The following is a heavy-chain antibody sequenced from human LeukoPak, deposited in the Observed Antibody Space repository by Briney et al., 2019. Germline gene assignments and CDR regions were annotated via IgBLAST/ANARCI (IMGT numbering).Heavy chain of an antibody. J-gene: IGHJ3*02. CDR2: IYTSGST. CDR3: ARDYCSSTSCYGFDI. D-gene: IGHD2-2*01. V-gene: IGHV4-61*02. CDR1: GGSISSGSYY. Sequence: SETLSLTCTVSGGSISSGSYYWSWIRQPAGKGLEWIGRIYTSGSTNYNPSLKSRVTISVDTSKNQFSLKLSSVTAADTAVYYCARDYCSSTSCYGFDIRGQGTMVTVSS.